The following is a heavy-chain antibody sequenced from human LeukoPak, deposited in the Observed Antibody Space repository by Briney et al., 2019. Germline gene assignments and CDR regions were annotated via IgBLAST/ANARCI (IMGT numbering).Heavy chain of an antibody. CDR1: GGSCDDYY. CDR2: IHPHGIF. Sequence: PSETLSLTCAVYGGSCDDYYCSWIRQPSGKGLEWIGEIHPHGIFYYNSSLVSRVTISIDTSKTQFSLRLTSLTAADTAVYYCAREGGQGGPVSWFDPWGQGTLVTVSS. CDR3: AREGGQGGPVSWFDP. J-gene: IGHJ5*02. V-gene: IGHV4-34*01. D-gene: IGHD3-16*01.